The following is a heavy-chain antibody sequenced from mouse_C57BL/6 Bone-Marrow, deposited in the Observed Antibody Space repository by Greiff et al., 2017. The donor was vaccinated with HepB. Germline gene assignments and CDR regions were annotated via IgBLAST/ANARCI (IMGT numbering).Heavy chain of an antibody. CDR2: INPNNGGT. CDR1: GYTFTDYY. J-gene: IGHJ2*01. V-gene: IGHV1-26*01. D-gene: IGHD1-1*01. Sequence: VQLQQSGPELVKPGASVKISCKASGYTFTDYYMNWVKQSHGKSLEWIGDINPNNGGTSYNQKFKGKATLTVDKSSSTAYMELRSLTSEDSAVYYCARLEWYYGSKDYFDDWGQGTTLTVSS. CDR3: ARLEWYYGSKDYFDD.